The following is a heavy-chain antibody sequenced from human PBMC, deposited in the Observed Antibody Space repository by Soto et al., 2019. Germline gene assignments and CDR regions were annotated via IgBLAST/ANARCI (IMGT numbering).Heavy chain of an antibody. Sequence: DVQLAESGGGLVQPGGALRLSCVASGFTFSSYEMNWVRQAPGKGLEWVSYISSSGGTIYYADSMRGRITISRDNAQNSLYLQMNSLTADDTAVYYCARAIKRWEVHYYFDYWGQGTLVTVSS. J-gene: IGHJ4*02. CDR2: ISSSGGTI. V-gene: IGHV3-48*03. CDR1: GFTFSSYE. D-gene: IGHD1-26*01. CDR3: ARAIKRWEVHYYFDY.